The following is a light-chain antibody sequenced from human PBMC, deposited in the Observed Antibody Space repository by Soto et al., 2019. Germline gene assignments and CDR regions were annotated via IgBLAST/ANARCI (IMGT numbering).Light chain of an antibody. CDR2: ENN. Sequence: QSVLTQPPSVSAAPGQKGTISCSGSSSNIGTNSVSWYQQFPGTASKFLIYENNKRPSGIPDRFSGSKSGTSATLGITGLQTEDEADYYCATWDTSLSAGVFGGGTKVTVL. CDR1: SSNIGTNS. J-gene: IGLJ3*02. CDR3: ATWDTSLSAGV. V-gene: IGLV1-51*02.